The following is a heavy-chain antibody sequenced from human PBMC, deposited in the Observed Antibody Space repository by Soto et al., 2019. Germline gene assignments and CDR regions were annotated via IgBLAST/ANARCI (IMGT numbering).Heavy chain of an antibody. V-gene: IGHV4-59*01. CDR3: AYGGSYDGYFDF. D-gene: IGHD1-26*01. CDR1: GASIRNYY. J-gene: IGHJ4*02. CDR2: IYYSGST. Sequence: SETLSLTCTISGASIRNYYWSWVRQPPGKGLEWIGYIYYSGSTNYNPSLKSRVTMSVDTSKRQFSLKLTSVNAADTAVYYCAYGGSYDGYFDFWGQGALVTVSS.